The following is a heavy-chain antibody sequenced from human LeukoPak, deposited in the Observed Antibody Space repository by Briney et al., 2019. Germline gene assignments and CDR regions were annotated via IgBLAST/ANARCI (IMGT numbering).Heavy chain of an antibody. J-gene: IGHJ4*02. CDR3: ARVVYRFAESGYFDS. V-gene: IGHV4-4*07. D-gene: IGHD3-10*01. CDR1: GGSISNYC. CDR2: IYTTGIT. Sequence: SETLSLTCTVSGGSISNYCWTWIRQPVEQGLEWIGRIYTTGITNYNPSLKSRVTMSVDTSKNQFSLQLSSVTAADTAVYYCARVVYRFAESGYFDSWGQGTLVTVSS.